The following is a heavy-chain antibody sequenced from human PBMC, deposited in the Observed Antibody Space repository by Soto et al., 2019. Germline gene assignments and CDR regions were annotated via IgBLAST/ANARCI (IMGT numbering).Heavy chain of an antibody. D-gene: IGHD6-13*01. V-gene: IGHV5-10-1*01. J-gene: IGHJ3*02. CDR3: ARPSPAYSSRWYAFDI. CDR1: GYSFTSYW. CDR2: IDPSDSYN. Sequence: EYLKHSGQGSGYSFTSYWISWLRQMPGKVLEWMGRIDPSDSYNNYSPSFQGHVTTSADKSISTAYLQWSSLKASDTAMNYCARPSPAYSSRWYAFDIWGQGTLVTVS.